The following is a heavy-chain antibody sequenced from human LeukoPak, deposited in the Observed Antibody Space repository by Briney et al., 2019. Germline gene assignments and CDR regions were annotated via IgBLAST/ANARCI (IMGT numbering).Heavy chain of an antibody. J-gene: IGHJ5*02. Sequence: SETLSLTCTVSGGSISNYCWSWIRQPPGKGLEWIGYIYYSGSTNYNPSLKSRVTISVDTSKNQFSLKLSSVTAADTAVYYCARERITMVRGRENWFDPWGQGTLVTVSS. CDR3: ARERITMVRGRENWFDP. V-gene: IGHV4-59*12. D-gene: IGHD3-10*01. CDR2: IYYSGST. CDR1: GGSISNYC.